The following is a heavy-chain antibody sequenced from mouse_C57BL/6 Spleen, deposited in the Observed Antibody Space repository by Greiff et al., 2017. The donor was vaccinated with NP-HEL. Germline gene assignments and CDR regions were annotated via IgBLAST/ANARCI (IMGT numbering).Heavy chain of an antibody. D-gene: IGHD1-1*01. J-gene: IGHJ1*03. Sequence: EVKLVESGGGLVQPGGSMKLSCVASGFTFSNYWMNWVRQSPEKGLEWVAQIRLKSDNYATHYAESVKGRFTISRDDSKSSVYLQMNNLRAEDTGIYYCTAIYYYGSYWYFDVWGTGTTVTVSS. CDR1: GFTFSNYW. V-gene: IGHV6-3*01. CDR2: IRLKSDNYAT. CDR3: TAIYYYGSYWYFDV.